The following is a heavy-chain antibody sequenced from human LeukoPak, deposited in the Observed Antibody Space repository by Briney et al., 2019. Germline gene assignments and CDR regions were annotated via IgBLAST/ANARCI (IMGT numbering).Heavy chain of an antibody. CDR1: GFTFDDYA. D-gene: IGHD2-15*01. Sequence: QSGGSLRLSCAASGFTFDDYAMHWVRQAPGKGLEWVSGISWNSGSIGYADSVKGRFTISRDNAKNSLYLQMNSLRVEDMALYYCAKAPTPVGYAFDIWGQGTMVTVSS. J-gene: IGHJ3*02. CDR2: ISWNSGSI. V-gene: IGHV3-9*03. CDR3: AKAPTPVGYAFDI.